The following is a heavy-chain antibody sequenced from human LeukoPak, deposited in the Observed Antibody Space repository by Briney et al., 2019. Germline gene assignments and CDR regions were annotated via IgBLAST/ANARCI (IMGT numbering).Heavy chain of an antibody. V-gene: IGHV4-59*08. J-gene: IGHJ4*02. D-gene: IGHD3-9*01. CDR1: GGSISSYY. CDR2: IYYSGST. CDR3: ARHESAYGILTGYYPGGLDY. Sequence: PSETLSLTCTVSGGSISSYYWSWIRQPPGKGLEWIGYIYYSGSTNYNPSLKSRVTISVDTSKNQFSLKLSSVTAADTAVYYCARHESAYGILTGYYPGGLDYWGQGTLVTVSS.